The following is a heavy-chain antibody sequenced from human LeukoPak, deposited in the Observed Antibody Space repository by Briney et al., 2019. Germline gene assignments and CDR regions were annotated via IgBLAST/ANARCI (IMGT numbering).Heavy chain of an antibody. D-gene: IGHD3-16*01. J-gene: IGHJ4*02. CDR3: ARDRSLGIIDY. CDR2: IYYSGST. Sequence: SETLSLACIVSGDSISSYYWSWIRQPPGKGLEWIGYIYYSGSTNYNPSLKSRVTISIDASKNHFSLKLSSVTAADTAVYYCARDRSLGIIDYWGQGTLVTVSS. CDR1: GDSISSYY. V-gene: IGHV4-59*01.